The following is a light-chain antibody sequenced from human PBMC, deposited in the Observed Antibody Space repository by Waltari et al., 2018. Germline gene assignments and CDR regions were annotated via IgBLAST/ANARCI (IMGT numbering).Light chain of an antibody. CDR3: SSYASSSTYV. CDR1: SSDIGGYNY. Sequence: QSALTQPASESGSPGQSITISCTGTSSDIGGYNYVSWYQQYPGKAPKLMIYDVTNRPSGISNRFSGSKSGNMASLTISGLQGEDEADYYCSSYASSSTYVFGTGTKVTVL. J-gene: IGLJ1*01. CDR2: DVT. V-gene: IGLV2-14*01.